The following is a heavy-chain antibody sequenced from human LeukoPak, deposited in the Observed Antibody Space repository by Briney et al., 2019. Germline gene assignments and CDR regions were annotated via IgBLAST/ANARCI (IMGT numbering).Heavy chain of an antibody. CDR2: IYHSGST. CDR3: ASLVGTSGSYYEAHSLGADAFDI. CDR1: GGSLSSGGYS. J-gene: IGHJ3*02. D-gene: IGHD1-26*01. V-gene: IGHV4-30-2*01. Sequence: SQTLSLTCAVSGGSLSSGGYSWSWLRQPPGTGLEWLGYIYHSGSTYYNPSLKSRVTISVDRSKNQFSLKLSSVTAADTAVYYCASLVGTSGSYYEAHSLGADAFDIWGQGTMGTVSS.